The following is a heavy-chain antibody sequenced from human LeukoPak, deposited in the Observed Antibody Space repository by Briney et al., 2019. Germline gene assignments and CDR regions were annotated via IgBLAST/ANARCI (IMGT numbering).Heavy chain of an antibody. CDR3: VRDPGTREYYFDC. CDR2: IKQDGSEK. Sequence: PGGSLRLSCTASGFTFSNYWMTWVRQAPGKGLEWVACIKQDGSEKQYVGSVRGRFTISRDNAKNVLDLQMDSLTAEDTAVYYCVRDPGTREYYFDCWGRGTLVTVSS. V-gene: IGHV3-7*01. D-gene: IGHD3-10*01. J-gene: IGHJ4*02. CDR1: GFTFSNYW.